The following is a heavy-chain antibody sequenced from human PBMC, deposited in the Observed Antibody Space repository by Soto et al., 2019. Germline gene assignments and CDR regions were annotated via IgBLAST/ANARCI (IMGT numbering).Heavy chain of an antibody. J-gene: IGHJ4*02. CDR2: LIWNSGNT. CDR3: VKDVEPGGAAY. Sequence: QPGGSLRLSCAASGFTSDDHGMHWVRQAPGKGLEWVSGLIWNSGNTGYADSVKGRFTISRDNAKKSLYLQMNSLRVEDTAFYYCVKDVEPGGAAYWGQGTLVTAPQ. CDR1: GFTSDDHG. V-gene: IGHV3-9*02. D-gene: IGHD3-16*01.